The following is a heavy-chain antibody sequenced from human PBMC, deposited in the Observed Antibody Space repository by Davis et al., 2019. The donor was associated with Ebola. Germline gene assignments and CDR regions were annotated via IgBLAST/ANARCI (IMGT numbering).Heavy chain of an antibody. J-gene: IGHJ4*02. D-gene: IGHD5-12*01. V-gene: IGHV3-30-3*01. CDR3: ARGYNDNDYGGDY. CDR1: GFIFSSYA. Sequence: GESLKISCAASGFIFSSYAMHWVRQAPGKGLEWVAVISYDGSNKYYVDSVKGRFIISRDNSKNMLYLQMNSLRAEDTAVYYCARGYNDNDYGGDYWGQGTLVTVSS. CDR2: ISYDGSNK.